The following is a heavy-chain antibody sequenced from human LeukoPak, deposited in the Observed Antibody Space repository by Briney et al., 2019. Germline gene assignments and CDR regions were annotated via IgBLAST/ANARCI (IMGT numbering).Heavy chain of an antibody. D-gene: IGHD2-15*01. Sequence: GGSLRLSCAASGFTFSGYWMSWVRQAPGKGLEWVANIKQDGMGKYFVDSVEGRFTISRDNYKNSLHLQMNSLRVEDTAVYFCARIGGGRLDCYSPGLDVWGRGPTVGVSS. CDR3: ARIGGGRLDCYSPGLDV. J-gene: IGHJ6*02. V-gene: IGHV3-7*04. CDR2: IKQDGMGK. CDR1: GFTFSGYW.